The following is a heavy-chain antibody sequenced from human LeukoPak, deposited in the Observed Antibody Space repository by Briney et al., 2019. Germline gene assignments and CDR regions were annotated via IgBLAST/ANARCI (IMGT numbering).Heavy chain of an antibody. CDR1: GYTFTGYY. V-gene: IGHV1-2*02. CDR2: INPNSGGT. Sequence: GASVKVSCKASGYTFTGYYMHWVRQAPGQGLEWMGWINPNSGGTNHAQKFQGRVTMTRDTSISTAYMELSRLRSDDTAVYYCARANFGRSGRAAAGFAYYYYYMDVWGKGTTVTASS. J-gene: IGHJ6*03. CDR3: ARANFGRSGRAAAGFAYYYYYMDV. D-gene: IGHD6-13*01.